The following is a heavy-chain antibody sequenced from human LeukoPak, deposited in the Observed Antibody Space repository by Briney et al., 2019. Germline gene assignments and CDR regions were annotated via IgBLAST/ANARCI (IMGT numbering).Heavy chain of an antibody. Sequence: ASVKVSCKASGYTFTSYYMHWVRQAPGQGLEWMGIINPSGGSTSYAQKFQGRVTMTRDTSTSTVYMELSSLRSEDTAVYYCARDRPGVGATRSSRFDPWGQGTLVTVSS. CDR2: INPSGGST. V-gene: IGHV1-46*01. CDR3: ARDRPGVGATRSSRFDP. J-gene: IGHJ5*02. D-gene: IGHD1-26*01. CDR1: GYTFTSYY.